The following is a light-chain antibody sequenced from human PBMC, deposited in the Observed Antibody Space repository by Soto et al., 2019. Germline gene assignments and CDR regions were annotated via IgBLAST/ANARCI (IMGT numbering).Light chain of an antibody. V-gene: IGKV1-8*01. CDR3: QQYYSYPLT. CDR1: QGISSY. J-gene: IGKJ1*01. CDR2: AAS. Sequence: IQMTQSPSSVSASVGDRVTITCRASQGISSYLAWYQQKPGKAPKLLIYAASTLQSGVPSRFSGSGSGTDFTLTISCLQSEDFATYYCQQYYSYPLTFGQGTKVDI.